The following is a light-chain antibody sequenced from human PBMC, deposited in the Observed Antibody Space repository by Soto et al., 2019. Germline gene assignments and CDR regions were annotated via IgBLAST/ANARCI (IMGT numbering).Light chain of an antibody. J-gene: IGLJ1*01. Sequence: QSVLTQPPSVSGAPGQRVTISCTGSSSSIGAGYDVHWYQQLPGTAPKLLIYGNSNRPSGVPDRSSGSKSGTSASLAITGLQAEDEADYYCQSYDSSLSGSNYVFGTGTKVTVL. CDR2: GNS. V-gene: IGLV1-40*01. CDR3: QSYDSSLSGSNYV. CDR1: SSSIGAGYD.